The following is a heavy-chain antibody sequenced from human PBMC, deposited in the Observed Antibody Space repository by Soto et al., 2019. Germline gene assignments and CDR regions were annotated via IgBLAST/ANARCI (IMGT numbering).Heavy chain of an antibody. CDR1: GGSISSYY. Sequence: QVQLQESGPGLVKPSETLSLTCTVSGGSISSYYWSWIRQPPGKGLEWIGYIYYSGSTNYNPSLKSRVTISVDTSKNQFSLKLSSVTAADTAVYYCARTTSSSWYEEGLAFDYWGQGTLVTVSS. J-gene: IGHJ4*02. D-gene: IGHD6-13*01. V-gene: IGHV4-59*08. CDR3: ARTTSSSWYEEGLAFDY. CDR2: IYYSGST.